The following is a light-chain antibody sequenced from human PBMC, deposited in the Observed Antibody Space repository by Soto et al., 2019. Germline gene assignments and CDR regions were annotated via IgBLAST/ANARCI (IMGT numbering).Light chain of an antibody. CDR2: GAS. J-gene: IGKJ5*01. CDR3: QQYSNWPPIN. V-gene: IGKV3-15*01. Sequence: ERVRTQSPATLSVSPGQRSTLSCSASQSVSSNLAWYQPKPGQAPRLFIYGASTRATGIPARFSGSGSGTEFTLTIRSLQSEDFAVYYCQQYSNWPPINCGQGKRREIK. CDR1: QSVSSN.